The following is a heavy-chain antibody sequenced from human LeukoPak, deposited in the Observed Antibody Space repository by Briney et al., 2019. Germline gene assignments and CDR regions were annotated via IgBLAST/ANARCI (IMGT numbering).Heavy chain of an antibody. Sequence: GGSLRLSCAASGFTFSSYSMNWVRQAPGKGLEWVSGISWNSGSIGYADSVKGRFTISRDNAKNSLYLQMNSLRAGDTALYYCAKAGGYSSSWYYFDYWGQGTLVTVSS. CDR3: AKAGGYSSSWYYFDY. V-gene: IGHV3-9*01. CDR1: GFTFSSYS. CDR2: ISWNSGSI. J-gene: IGHJ4*02. D-gene: IGHD6-13*01.